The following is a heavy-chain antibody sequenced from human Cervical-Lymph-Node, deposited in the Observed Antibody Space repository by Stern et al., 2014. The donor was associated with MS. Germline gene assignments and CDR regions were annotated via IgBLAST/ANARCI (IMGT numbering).Heavy chain of an antibody. CDR1: GFTSNNFA. D-gene: IGHD6-13*01. V-gene: IGHV3-30*17. Sequence: VQLVESGGGVVQPGRSLRLSCVASGFTSNNFAMHWVRQAPGKGLEWVALISPDGSHKYDADSGKGRWDSFRVTCTDSMYLDLNNLRPDDTAVYYGARDASAGVAATAENYSYYHGMDVWGQGTTLTVSS. J-gene: IGHJ6*02. CDR2: ISPDGSHK. CDR3: ARDASAGVAATAENYSYYHGMDV.